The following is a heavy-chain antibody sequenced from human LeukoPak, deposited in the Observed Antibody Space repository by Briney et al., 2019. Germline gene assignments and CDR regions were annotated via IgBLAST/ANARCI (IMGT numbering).Heavy chain of an antibody. CDR3: ARSGGSANWFDP. V-gene: IGHV1-69*06. J-gene: IGHJ5*02. Sequence: EASVKVSCKASGGTFSSYAISWVRQAPGQGLEWMGGIIPIFGTANYAQKFQGRVTITAGKSTSTAYMELSSLRSEDTAVYYCARSGGSANWFDPWGQGTLVTVSS. D-gene: IGHD2-15*01. CDR2: IIPIFGTA. CDR1: GGTFSSYA.